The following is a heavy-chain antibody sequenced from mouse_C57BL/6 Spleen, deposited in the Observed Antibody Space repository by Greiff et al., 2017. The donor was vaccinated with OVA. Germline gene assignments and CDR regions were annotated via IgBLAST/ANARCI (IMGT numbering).Heavy chain of an antibody. CDR1: GFTFSDYG. CDR3: ARPIITTVVAPFDY. CDR2: ISSGSSTI. J-gene: IGHJ2*01. V-gene: IGHV5-17*01. D-gene: IGHD1-1*01. Sequence: EVQGVESGGGLVKPGGSLKLSCAASGFTFSDYGMHWVRQAPEKGLEWVAYISSGSSTIYYADTVKGRFTISRDNAKNTLFLQMTSLRSEDTAMYYCARPIITTVVAPFDYWGQGTTLTVSS.